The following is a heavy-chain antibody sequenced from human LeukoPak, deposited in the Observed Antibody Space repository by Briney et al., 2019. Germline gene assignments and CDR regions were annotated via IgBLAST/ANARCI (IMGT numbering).Heavy chain of an antibody. CDR3: AKVKGSEGYCSITSCLADY. CDR1: GFTFSSYA. Sequence: GGSLRLSCAASGFTFSSYAMSWVRQAPGKGLEWVSAISSSGGSTYYADSVKGRFTISRDNSKNTLYLQLNSLRSEDTAVYYCAKVKGSEGYCSITSCLADYWGQGTLVTVSS. V-gene: IGHV3-23*01. J-gene: IGHJ4*02. D-gene: IGHD2-2*01. CDR2: ISSSGGST.